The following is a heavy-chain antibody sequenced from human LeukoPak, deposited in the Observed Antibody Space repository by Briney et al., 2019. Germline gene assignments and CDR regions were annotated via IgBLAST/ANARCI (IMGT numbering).Heavy chain of an antibody. CDR3: ARRDILWFGDFKGNWFDP. V-gene: IGHV4-34*01. Sequence: SETLSLTCAVYGGSFSGYYWSWIRQPPGKGLEWIGEINHSGSTYYNPSLKSRVTISVDTSKNQFSLKLRSVTAADTAVYYCARRDILWFGDFKGNWFDPWGQGTLVTVSS. CDR1: GGSFSGYY. CDR2: INHSGST. D-gene: IGHD3-10*01. J-gene: IGHJ5*02.